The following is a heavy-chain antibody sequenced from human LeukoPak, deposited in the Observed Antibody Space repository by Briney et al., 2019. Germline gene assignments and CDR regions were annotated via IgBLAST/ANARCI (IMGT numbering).Heavy chain of an antibody. CDR3: ARDGYSGYDSDNDY. J-gene: IGHJ4*02. D-gene: IGHD5-12*01. CDR1: GFTFSSYD. V-gene: IGHV3-21*01. Sequence: GSPRLSCAASGFTFSSYDMNWVCQAPGKGLEWVSSISSSSTFIYYAHSVKGEGSLSRDNAKNSLYLQMDSLRAEDTAVYYCARDGYSGYDSDNDYWGQGTLVTVSS. CDR2: ISSSSTFI.